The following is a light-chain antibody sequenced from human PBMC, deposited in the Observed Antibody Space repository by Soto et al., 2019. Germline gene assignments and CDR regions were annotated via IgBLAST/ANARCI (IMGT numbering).Light chain of an antibody. CDR3: QQCDSCPFT. CDR1: QSVAS. CDR2: GAS. Sequence: EIVMTQSPATLSVSPGERATLSCRASQSVASLAWYQQKPGQAPRLLIWGASNRLTGIPARFSGSGSGTEFTLTVSSLQSEDFAVYYCQQCDSCPFTFGQGTKLEIK. V-gene: IGKV3-15*01. J-gene: IGKJ2*01.